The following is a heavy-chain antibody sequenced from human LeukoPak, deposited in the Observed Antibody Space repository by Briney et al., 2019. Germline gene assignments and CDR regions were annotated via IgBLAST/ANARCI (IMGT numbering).Heavy chain of an antibody. CDR3: AKGGLPAANYYYYMDV. D-gene: IGHD2-2*01. CDR1: GFPLSSYG. J-gene: IGHJ6*03. Sequence: PGGSLRLSCAASGFPLSSYGMRWVRQAPGKGGEWVAGMSARGGRAEYADSVKGRCTISRDNSKSTLYLQMNSLTAEDTAVYYCAKGGLPAANYYYYMDVWGKGATVTVSS. V-gene: IGHV3-23*01. CDR2: MSARGGRA.